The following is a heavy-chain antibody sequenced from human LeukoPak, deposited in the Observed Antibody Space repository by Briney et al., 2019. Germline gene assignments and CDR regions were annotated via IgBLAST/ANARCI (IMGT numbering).Heavy chain of an antibody. CDR1: GGFISSYY. Sequence: SETLSLTCTVSGGFISSYYWSWIRQPAGKGLEWIGRIYTSGSTNYNPSLKSRVTMSVDTSKNQFSLKLSSVTAADTAVYYCARGAGLGYCSSTSCPSGNWFDPWGQGTLVTVSS. J-gene: IGHJ5*02. CDR3: ARGAGLGYCSSTSCPSGNWFDP. CDR2: IYTSGST. V-gene: IGHV4-4*07. D-gene: IGHD2-2*01.